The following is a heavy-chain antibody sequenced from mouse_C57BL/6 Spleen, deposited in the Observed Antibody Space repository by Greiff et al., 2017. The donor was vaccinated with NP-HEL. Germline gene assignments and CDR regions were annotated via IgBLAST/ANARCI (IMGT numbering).Heavy chain of an antibody. D-gene: IGHD2-1*01. CDR1: GYTFTSYW. CDR3: ARSFYGNYPYFDY. Sequence: QVQLQQSGAELAKPGASVKLSCKASGYTFTSYWMHWVKQRPGQGLEWIGYINPSSGYTKYNQKFKDKATLTADKSSSTAYMQLSSLTYEDSAVYYCARSFYGNYPYFDYWGQGTTLTVSS. CDR2: INPSSGYT. V-gene: IGHV1-7*01. J-gene: IGHJ2*01.